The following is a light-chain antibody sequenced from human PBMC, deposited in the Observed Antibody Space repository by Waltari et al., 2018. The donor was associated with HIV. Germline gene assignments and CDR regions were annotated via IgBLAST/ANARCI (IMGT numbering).Light chain of an antibody. CDR3: QQYGSTPQT. CDR2: WGS. Sequence: IVLTQSPDALPVSLGQRDTISCKATQSVLYNSNNKYYLAGYHQKPGQPPKLLIYWGSTRESGVPDRLSGSGSVTDFTLTISSRQAGDAAVYYCQQYGSTPQTFGQGTKVEIK. CDR1: QSVLYNSNNKYY. J-gene: IGKJ1*01. V-gene: IGKV4-1*01.